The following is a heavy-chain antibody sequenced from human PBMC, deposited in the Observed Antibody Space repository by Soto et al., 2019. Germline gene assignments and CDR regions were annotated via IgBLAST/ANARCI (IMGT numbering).Heavy chain of an antibody. CDR2: TYYRSRWYS. J-gene: IGHJ6*02. V-gene: IGHV6-1*01. CDR1: GDTVSSNSVA. CDR3: ARSEEDSDYYYYGMAV. D-gene: IGHD2-15*01. Sequence: PSQTLSLTCVGSGDTVSSNSVAWNWVRQSPSRGLECLGRTYYRSRWYSDYAVSVRSRIDINADTSKNEVSLQLNSVTPEDTAVYYCARSEEDSDYYYYGMAVWGQGPTVTVSS.